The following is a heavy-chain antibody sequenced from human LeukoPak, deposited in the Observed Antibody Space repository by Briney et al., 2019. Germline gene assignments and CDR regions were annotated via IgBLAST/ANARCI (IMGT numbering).Heavy chain of an antibody. CDR2: ITGSGHT. V-gene: IGHV3-23*01. CDR1: GFIFTNNA. Sequence: PGGSLRLSCAASGFIFTNNAMSWVRQAPGKGLEWVSIITGSGHTNYADSVKGRFTISRDNSKNTLYLQMNSLRAEDTAVYYCARDHRKGPWGAFDIWGQGTMVTVSS. D-gene: IGHD3-16*01. CDR3: ARDHRKGPWGAFDI. J-gene: IGHJ3*02.